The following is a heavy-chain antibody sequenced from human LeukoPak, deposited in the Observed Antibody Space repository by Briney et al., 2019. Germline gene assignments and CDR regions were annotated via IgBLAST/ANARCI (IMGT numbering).Heavy chain of an antibody. J-gene: IGHJ3*02. CDR1: GFTFSTYA. CDR3: AKSLFTSATGTGRAFHI. D-gene: IGHD1-1*01. V-gene: IGHV3-23*01. CDR2: ISGTGGGT. Sequence: GGSLRLSCAASGFTFSTYAMSWVRQAPGKGLEWVSTISGTGGGTYYADSVKGRFTISRDNSKNTLYLQMTGLRAGDTAEYYCAKSLFTSATGTGRAFHIWGQGTMVTVSS.